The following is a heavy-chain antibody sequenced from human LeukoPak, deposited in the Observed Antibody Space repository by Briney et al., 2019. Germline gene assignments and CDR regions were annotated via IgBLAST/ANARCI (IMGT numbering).Heavy chain of an antibody. V-gene: IGHV4-34*01. D-gene: IGHD1-1*01. J-gene: IGHJ6*03. CDR1: DGSFSGYY. Sequence: SDTLSLTCAVYDGSFSGYYWSWIRQPPGKGLELIGEINHSGSTNYNPSLKRRVTISVDTSKNKSSLKMSSVTAADTDVYYCARQYRGGGLAGTLGHYYYHYYMDVWGRGTTVTVSS. CDR2: INHSGST. CDR3: ARQYRGGGLAGTLGHYYYHYYMDV.